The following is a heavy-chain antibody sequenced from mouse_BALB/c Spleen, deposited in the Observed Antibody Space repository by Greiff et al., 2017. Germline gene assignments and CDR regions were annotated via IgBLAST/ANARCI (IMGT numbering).Heavy chain of an antibody. CDR1: GFTFSSYA. CDR3: ARHAAYDYDSPWFAY. D-gene: IGHD2-4*01. Sequence: EVQRVESGGGLVKPGGSLKLSCAASGFTFSSYAMSWVRQTPEKRLEWVATISSGGSYTYYPDSVKGRFTISRDNAKNTLYLQMSSLRSEDTAMYYCARHAAYDYDSPWFAYWGQGTLVTVSA. V-gene: IGHV5-9-3*01. J-gene: IGHJ3*01. CDR2: ISSGGSYT.